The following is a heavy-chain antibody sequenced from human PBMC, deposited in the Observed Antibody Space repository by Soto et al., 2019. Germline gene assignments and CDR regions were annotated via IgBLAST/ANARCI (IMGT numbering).Heavy chain of an antibody. CDR3: ARNGVGYGYYYYYGMDV. J-gene: IGHJ6*02. CDR2: ISYDGSNK. CDR1: GFTFSSYA. D-gene: IGHD5-12*01. V-gene: IGHV3-30-3*01. Sequence: LRLSCAASGFTFSSYAMHWVRQAPGKGLEWVAVISYDGSNKYYADSVKGRFTISRDNSKNTLYLQMNSLRAEDTAVYYCARNGVGYGYYYYYGMDVWGQGTTVTVSS.